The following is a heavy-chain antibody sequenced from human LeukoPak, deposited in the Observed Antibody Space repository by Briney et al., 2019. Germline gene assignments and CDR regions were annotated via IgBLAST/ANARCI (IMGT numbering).Heavy chain of an antibody. J-gene: IGHJ5*02. V-gene: IGHV4-34*01. Sequence: SETLSLTCAVYGGSFSGYYWSWIRQPPGKGLEWIGEINHSGSTKSNPSLKSRVTISVETSKKQLSLNLSPVTAADTAVYYCARGYRSSWSLDGWFDPWGQGTPVTVSS. D-gene: IGHD6-13*01. CDR3: ARGYRSSWSLDGWFDP. CDR2: INHSGST. CDR1: GGSFSGYY.